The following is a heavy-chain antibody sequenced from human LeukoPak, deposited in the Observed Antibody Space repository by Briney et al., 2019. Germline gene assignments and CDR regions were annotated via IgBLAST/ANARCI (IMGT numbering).Heavy chain of an antibody. J-gene: IGHJ4*02. CDR2: IKQDGSEK. Sequence: GGSLRLSCAASGFTFSSYGIHWVRQAPGKGLEWVANIKQDGSEKYYVDSVKGRFTISRDNAKNSLYLQMNSLRAEDTAVYYCARDGAQYYDFWSGYYGPFDYWGQGTLVTVSS. D-gene: IGHD3-3*01. CDR3: ARDGAQYYDFWSGYYGPFDY. CDR1: GFTFSSYG. V-gene: IGHV3-7*01.